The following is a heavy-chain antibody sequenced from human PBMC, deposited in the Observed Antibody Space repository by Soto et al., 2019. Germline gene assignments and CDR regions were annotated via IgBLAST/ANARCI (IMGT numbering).Heavy chain of an antibody. Sequence: QVQLVQSGAEVKKPGASVKVSCKASGYTFTGYYMHWVRQAPGQGLEWMGWINPNSGGTNYAQKFQGRVTMTRDTSISTDYMELSRLRSDDTAVYYCARGRITGTTWSWFDPWGQGTLVTVSS. V-gene: IGHV1-2*02. CDR3: ARGRITGTTWSWFDP. J-gene: IGHJ5*02. D-gene: IGHD1-7*01. CDR2: INPNSGGT. CDR1: GYTFTGYY.